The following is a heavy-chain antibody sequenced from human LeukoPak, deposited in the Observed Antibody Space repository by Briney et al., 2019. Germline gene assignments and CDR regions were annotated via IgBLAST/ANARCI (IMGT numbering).Heavy chain of an antibody. J-gene: IGHJ4*02. V-gene: IGHV4-39*01. CDR3: ARQHRAEAARVFDY. Sequence: PSETLSLTCTVSGGSISSSSYYWGWIRQPPGKGLEWIGSIYYSGSTYYNPSLKSRVTISVDTSKNQFSLKLSSVTAADTAVYYCARQHRAEAARVFDYWGQGTLVTVSS. D-gene: IGHD6-6*01. CDR1: GGSISSSSYY. CDR2: IYYSGST.